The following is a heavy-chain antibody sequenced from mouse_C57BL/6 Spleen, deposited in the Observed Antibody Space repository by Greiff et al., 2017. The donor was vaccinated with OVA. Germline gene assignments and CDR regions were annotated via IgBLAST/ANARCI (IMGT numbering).Heavy chain of an antibody. V-gene: IGHV1-62-2*01. CDR3: ARHEDEEGGYYWYFDV. CDR1: GYTFTEYT. D-gene: IGHD1-1*02. Sequence: QVHVKQSGAELVKPGASVKLSCKASGYTFTEYTIHWVKQRSGQGLEWIGWFYPGSGSIKYNEKFKDKATLTADKSSSTVYMELSRLTSEDSAVYFCARHEDEEGGYYWYFDVWGTGTTVTVSS. J-gene: IGHJ1*03. CDR2: FYPGSGSI.